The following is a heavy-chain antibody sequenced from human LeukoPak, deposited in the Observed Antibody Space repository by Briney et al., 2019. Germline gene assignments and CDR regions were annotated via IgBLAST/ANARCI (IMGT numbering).Heavy chain of an antibody. J-gene: IGHJ4*02. CDR1: GFTFSGYA. D-gene: IGHD1-26*01. Sequence: PGGSLRLSCAASGFTFSGYAMSWVRQAPGTGLEWVSGISGSGVSTYYADSVKGRFTISRDNAKNSLYLQMNSLRAEDTAVYYCARDRGVGATDYWGQGTLVTVSS. CDR2: ISGSGVST. CDR3: ARDRGVGATDY. V-gene: IGHV3-23*01.